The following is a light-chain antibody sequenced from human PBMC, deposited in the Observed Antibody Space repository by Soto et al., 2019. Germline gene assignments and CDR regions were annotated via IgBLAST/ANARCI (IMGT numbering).Light chain of an antibody. CDR1: QSVSNNY. J-gene: IGKJ1*01. V-gene: IGKV3-20*01. CDR2: GAS. CDR3: QQYSMAPLT. Sequence: EIVLTQSPGTLSLSPGERATLSCRASQSVSNNYLAWYQQKPGQAPRLLIYGASNRATGIPDRFSGSGSGTDFTLTISRLEPEDFAVYYCQQYSMAPLTFGQGTKVDIK.